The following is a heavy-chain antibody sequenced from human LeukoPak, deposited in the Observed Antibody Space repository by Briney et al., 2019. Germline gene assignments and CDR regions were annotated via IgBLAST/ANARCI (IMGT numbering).Heavy chain of an antibody. Sequence: SETLSLTCNVSGGSISSQYWSWIRQPPGKGLEWIGYIYYSGTTSYNPSLKSRVTISVDTSKNQFSLRLSSVTAADTAVYYCARDIISEYSSSHSHFDPWGQGTLVTVSS. CDR3: ARDIISEYSSSHSHFDP. D-gene: IGHD6-6*01. CDR2: IYYSGTT. CDR1: GGSISSQY. V-gene: IGHV4-59*11. J-gene: IGHJ5*02.